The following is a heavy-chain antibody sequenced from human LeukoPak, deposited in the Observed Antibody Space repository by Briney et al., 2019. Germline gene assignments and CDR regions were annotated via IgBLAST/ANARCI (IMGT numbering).Heavy chain of an antibody. CDR1: GYTFTSYG. D-gene: IGHD6-6*01. CDR2: ISAYNDNT. J-gene: IGHJ4*02. Sequence: GASVNVSCKASGYTFTSYGISWVRQAPGQGLEWMGWISAYNDNTNYAQKLQGRVTMTTDTSTSAAYMELRSLRSDDTAVYYCARTYSSSSGSDFDYWGQGTLVTVSS. CDR3: ARTYSSSSGSDFDY. V-gene: IGHV1-18*01.